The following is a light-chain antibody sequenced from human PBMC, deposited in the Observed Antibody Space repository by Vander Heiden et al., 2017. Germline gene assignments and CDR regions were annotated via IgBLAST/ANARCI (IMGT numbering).Light chain of an antibody. V-gene: IGLV2-8*01. CDR1: SHDVRAYNS. J-gene: IGLJ3*02. CDR3: SSYTGSNNWM. Sequence: QSSLTKPPSASGSPGQSVTIPSTGTSHDVRAYNSVSWYQHHPGNAPKLMIYEVSKRPAGVPVRFSGSKSGNTASLTVSGLQAEDEADYYCSSYTGSNNWMFGGGTKLTVL. CDR2: EVS.